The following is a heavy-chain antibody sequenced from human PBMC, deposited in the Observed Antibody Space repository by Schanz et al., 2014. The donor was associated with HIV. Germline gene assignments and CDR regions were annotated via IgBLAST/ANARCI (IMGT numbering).Heavy chain of an antibody. CDR1: GYTFTNYY. CDR2: IIPIFGTP. CDR3: AREAVRFFDY. D-gene: IGHD6-6*01. J-gene: IGHJ4*02. V-gene: IGHV1-69*13. Sequence: QVQLVQSGAEVKKPGASVKVSCKSSGYTFTNYYMHWVRQAPGQGLEWMGGIIPIFGTPNYAQKFQGRVTITADESTSAAYLELSSLRSEDTAVYYCAREAVRFFDYWGQGTLVTVSS.